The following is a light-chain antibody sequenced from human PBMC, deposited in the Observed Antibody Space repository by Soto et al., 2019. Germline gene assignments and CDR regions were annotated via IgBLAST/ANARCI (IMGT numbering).Light chain of an antibody. J-gene: IGLJ1*01. V-gene: IGLV2-23*01. CDR2: EAS. Sequence: QSALTQPASVSASPGQSITISCTGTSSDVGSYNFVSWYQQYPGKAPKVMIYEASKRPSGVSNRFSASKSGNTASLTISGLQADDEADYYCASYAGSYTYVFGTGTKVTVL. CDR1: SSDVGSYNF. CDR3: ASYAGSYTYV.